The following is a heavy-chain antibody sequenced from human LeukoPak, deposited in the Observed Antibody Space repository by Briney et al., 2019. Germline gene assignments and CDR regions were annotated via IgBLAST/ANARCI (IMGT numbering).Heavy chain of an antibody. D-gene: IGHD3-22*01. CDR2: IIPIFGTA. Sequence: ASVKVSCKASGGTFSSYAISWVRQAPGQGLEWMGGIIPIFGTANYAQKFQGRVTITADKSTSTAYMELSSLRSEDTAVYYCVSSGYLNWFDPWGQGTLVTVSS. V-gene: IGHV1-69*06. CDR1: GGTFSSYA. CDR3: VSSGYLNWFDP. J-gene: IGHJ5*02.